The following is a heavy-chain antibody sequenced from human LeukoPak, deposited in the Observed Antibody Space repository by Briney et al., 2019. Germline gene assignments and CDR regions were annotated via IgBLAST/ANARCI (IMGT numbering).Heavy chain of an antibody. D-gene: IGHD2-8*01. V-gene: IGHV4-34*01. J-gene: IGHJ4*02. CDR1: GGSFSGYY. CDR3: ARGGLIGPTLYFDY. Sequence: SETLSLTCAVYGGSFSGYYWSWIRQPPGKGLEWIGEINHSGSTNYNPSLKSRVTISVDTSKNQFSLKLSSVTAADTAVYYCARGGLIGPTLYFDYWGQGTLVTVSS. CDR2: INHSGST.